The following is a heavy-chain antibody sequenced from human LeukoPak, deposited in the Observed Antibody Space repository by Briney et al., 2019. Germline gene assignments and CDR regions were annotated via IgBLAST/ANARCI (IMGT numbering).Heavy chain of an antibody. CDR1: GGSVSSASYC. V-gene: IGHV4-61*01. CDR3: ARERSGTFFA. Sequence: SETLSLTCTVSGGSVSSASYCWSWIRRPPGKGLEWIGYIYYSGSTNYNPSLKSRVTISVDTSKNQFSLKLSSVTTADTAVYYCARERSGTFFAWGRGTLVTVSS. CDR2: IYYSGST. D-gene: IGHD3-10*01. J-gene: IGHJ4*02.